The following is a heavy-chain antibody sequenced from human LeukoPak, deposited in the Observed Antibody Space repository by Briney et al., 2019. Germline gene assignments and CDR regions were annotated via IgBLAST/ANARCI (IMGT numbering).Heavy chain of an antibody. CDR1: GYSFTSYW. Sequence: GESLKISFKGSGYSFTSYWIGWVRQMPGKGLEWMGIIYPGDSDTRYSPSFQGQVTISADKSISTAYLQWSSLKASDTAMYYCARPLDGYYYGSGSYYNGWFDPWGQGTLVTVSS. CDR3: ARPLDGYYYGSGSYYNGWFDP. CDR2: IYPGDSDT. J-gene: IGHJ5*02. V-gene: IGHV5-51*01. D-gene: IGHD3-10*01.